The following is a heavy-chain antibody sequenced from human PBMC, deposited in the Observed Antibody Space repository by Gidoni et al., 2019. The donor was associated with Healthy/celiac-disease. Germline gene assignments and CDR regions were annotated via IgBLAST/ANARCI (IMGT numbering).Heavy chain of an antibody. Sequence: QVQLVESGGGVVQPGRSLRLSCAASGFTFSSYGMHWVRQAPGKGLEWVAVISYDGSNKYYADSVKGRFTISRDNSKNTLYLQMNSLRAEDTAVYYCAKDLGNWNYVSPWFDPWGQGTLVTVSS. CDR2: ISYDGSNK. D-gene: IGHD1-7*01. CDR1: GFTFSSYG. CDR3: AKDLGNWNYVSPWFDP. V-gene: IGHV3-30*18. J-gene: IGHJ5*02.